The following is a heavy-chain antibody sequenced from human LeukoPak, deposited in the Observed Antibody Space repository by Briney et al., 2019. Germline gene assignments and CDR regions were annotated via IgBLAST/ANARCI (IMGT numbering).Heavy chain of an antibody. D-gene: IGHD2-2*02. CDR1: GFNFEDYT. V-gene: IGHV3-43*01. Sequence: PGGPLRLSCAASGFNFEDYTMHWVRQTPGKGLEWVSLINWDGGSTYYADSVKGRFAISRDNNKNSLYLQMTSLRTEDTALYYCTKGSNTWPSLFDYWGQGTLVTVSS. J-gene: IGHJ4*02. CDR2: INWDGGST. CDR3: TKGSNTWPSLFDY.